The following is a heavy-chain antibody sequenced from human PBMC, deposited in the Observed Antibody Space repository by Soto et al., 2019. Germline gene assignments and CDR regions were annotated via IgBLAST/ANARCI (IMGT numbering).Heavy chain of an antibody. CDR2: INAGNGNT. CDR3: AREGVDSSGYYYNWFDP. D-gene: IGHD3-22*01. Sequence: VKVSCKASGYTFTSYAMHWVRQAPGQRLEWMGWINAGNGNTKYSQKFQGRVTITRDTSASTAYMELSSLRSEDTAVYYCAREGVDSSGYYYNWFDPWGQGTLVTVSS. J-gene: IGHJ5*02. V-gene: IGHV1-3*01. CDR1: GYTFTSYA.